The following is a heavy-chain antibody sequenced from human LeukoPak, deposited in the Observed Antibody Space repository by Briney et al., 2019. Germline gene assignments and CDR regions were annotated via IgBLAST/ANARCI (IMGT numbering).Heavy chain of an antibody. D-gene: IGHD6-19*01. J-gene: IGHJ4*02. CDR3: ARSSGWYVPLYFDY. CDR2: ISAYNGNT. V-gene: IGHV1-18*04. Sequence: ASVKVSCKASGHTFTGYYMHWVRQAPGQGLEWMGWISAYNGNTNYAQKLQGRVTMTTDTSTSTAYMELRSLRSDDTAVYYCARSSGWYVPLYFDYWGQGTLVTVSS. CDR1: GHTFTGYY.